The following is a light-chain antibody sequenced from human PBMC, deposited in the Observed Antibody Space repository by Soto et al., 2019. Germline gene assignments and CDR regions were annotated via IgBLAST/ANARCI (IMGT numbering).Light chain of an antibody. CDR3: SSYAGSNNWV. CDR1: SSDVGDYNY. J-gene: IGLJ3*02. CDR2: EVS. Sequence: ALTQPPSASGSPGQSVTISCTGTSSDVGDYNYVSWYQQHPGKAPKLMIYEVSKRPSGVPDRFSGSQSGNTASLTVSGLQAEDEADYYCSSYAGSNNWVFGGGTKLTVL. V-gene: IGLV2-8*01.